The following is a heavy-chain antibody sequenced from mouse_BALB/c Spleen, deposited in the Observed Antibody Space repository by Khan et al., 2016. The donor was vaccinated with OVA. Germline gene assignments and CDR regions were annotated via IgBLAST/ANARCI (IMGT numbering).Heavy chain of an antibody. CDR1: GYTLTNYG. Sequence: QIQLVQSGPELKKPGETVKISCKASGYTLTNYGMNWVKQAPGKGLKWMGWINTYTGEPTYAEDFKGRIAFSLETYASTAYLQINNLKNEDTATYFCARSNGNYWFAYWGQGTLVTVSA. D-gene: IGHD2-1*01. V-gene: IGHV9-3-1*01. CDR3: ARSNGNYWFAY. CDR2: INTYTGEP. J-gene: IGHJ3*01.